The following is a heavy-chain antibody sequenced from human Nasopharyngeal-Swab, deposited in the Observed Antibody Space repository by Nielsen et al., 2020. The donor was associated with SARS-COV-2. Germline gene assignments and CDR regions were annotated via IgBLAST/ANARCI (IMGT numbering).Heavy chain of an antibody. CDR3: ARDLHSRAEFDY. CDR1: GFTFSDYY. V-gene: IGHV3-11*01. J-gene: IGHJ4*02. CDR2: ISSSGSTI. D-gene: IGHD1-14*01. Sequence: GESLKIPCAASGFTFSDYYMSWIRQAPGKGLEWVSYISSSGSTIYYADSVKGRFTISRDNAKNSLYLQMNSLRAEDTAVYYCARDLHSRAEFDYWGQGTLVTVSS.